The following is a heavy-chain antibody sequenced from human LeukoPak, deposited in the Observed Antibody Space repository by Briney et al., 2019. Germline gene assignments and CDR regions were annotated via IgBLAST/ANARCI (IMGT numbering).Heavy chain of an antibody. Sequence: GGSLRLSCAASGFTFSAYYMSWIRQAPGKGLEWVSYISSSSSYTNYADSVKGRFTISRDNAKNSLYLQMNSLRAEDTAVYYCAVAVAGSYFDYWGQGTLVTVSS. V-gene: IGHV3-11*06. D-gene: IGHD6-19*01. CDR3: AVAVAGSYFDY. CDR2: ISSSSSYT. J-gene: IGHJ4*02. CDR1: GFTFSAYY.